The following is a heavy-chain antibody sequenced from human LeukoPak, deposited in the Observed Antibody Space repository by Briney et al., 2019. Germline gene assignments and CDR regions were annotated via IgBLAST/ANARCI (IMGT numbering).Heavy chain of an antibody. D-gene: IGHD6-19*01. Sequence: AGGSLRLSCAASGFTFSSYAMSWVRQAPGKGLEWVSAISGSGGSIYYADSVKGRFTISRDNSKNTLYLQMNSLRAEDTAVYYCAKDPIAVAGKRDWFDPWGQGTLVTVSS. CDR1: GFTFSSYA. CDR2: ISGSGGSI. J-gene: IGHJ5*02. V-gene: IGHV3-23*01. CDR3: AKDPIAVAGKRDWFDP.